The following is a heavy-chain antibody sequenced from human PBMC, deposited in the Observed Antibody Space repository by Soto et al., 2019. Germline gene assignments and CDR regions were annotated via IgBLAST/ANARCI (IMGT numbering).Heavy chain of an antibody. Sequence: QVQLQESGPGLVKPSETLSLTCTVSGGSVSSGNYYWSWIRQPPGKELQWIGYVYYSGSTNYNPSLKSRVTISVDTSKNQISLKVSSVTAAETAVYYCARSMGGKMDVWGQGTTVTVSS. V-gene: IGHV4-61*01. CDR2: VYYSGST. J-gene: IGHJ6*02. D-gene: IGHD1-26*01. CDR1: GGSVSSGNYY. CDR3: ARSMGGKMDV.